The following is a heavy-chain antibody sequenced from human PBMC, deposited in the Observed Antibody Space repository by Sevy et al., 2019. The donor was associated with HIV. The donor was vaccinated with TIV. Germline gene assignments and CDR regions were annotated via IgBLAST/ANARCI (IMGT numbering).Heavy chain of an antibody. V-gene: IGHV4-34*01. CDR1: GGSFSGYY. J-gene: IGHJ4*02. CDR2: INNSGST. D-gene: IGHD2-2*01. CDR3: ARGCVVVVPAASREATFDY. Sequence: SETLSLTCAVYGGSFSGYYWSWIRQPPGKGLEWIGEINNSGSTNYNPSLKSRVTISVDTSKNQFSLKLSSVTAADTAVYYCARGCVVVVPAASREATFDYWGQGTLVTVSS.